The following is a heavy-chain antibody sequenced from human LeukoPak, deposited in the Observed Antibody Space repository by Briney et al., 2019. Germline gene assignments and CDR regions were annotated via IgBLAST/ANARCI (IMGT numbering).Heavy chain of an antibody. CDR3: AKSLDYDILTGYDP. CDR2: ISGSGGSI. CDR1: GFTFSSYA. J-gene: IGHJ5*02. V-gene: IGHV3-23*01. D-gene: IGHD3-9*01. Sequence: GGSLRLSCAASGFTFSSYAMSWVRQAPGKGLEWVSAISGSGGSIYYADSVKGRFTISRDNSKNTLYLQMNSLRAEDTAVYYCAKSLDYDILTGYDPWGQGTLVTVSS.